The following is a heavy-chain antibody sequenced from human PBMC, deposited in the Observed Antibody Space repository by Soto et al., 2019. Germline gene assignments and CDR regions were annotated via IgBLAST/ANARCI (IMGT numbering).Heavy chain of an antibody. V-gene: IGHV3-23*01. CDR2: ISGSGGST. D-gene: IGHD1-1*01. Sequence: GGSLRLSCAASGFTCSRYAMSWVRQAPGKGLEWVSAISGSGGSTYYADSVKGRFTISRDNSKNTLCLQMNSLRAEDTAVYYCAKDPNDSGLGGYWGQGTLVTVSS. CDR1: GFTCSRYA. CDR3: AKDPNDSGLGGY. J-gene: IGHJ4*02.